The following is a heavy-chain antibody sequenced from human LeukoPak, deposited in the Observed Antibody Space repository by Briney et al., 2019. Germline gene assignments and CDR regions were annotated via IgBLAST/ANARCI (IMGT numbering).Heavy chain of an antibody. J-gene: IGHJ3*01. CDR3: ADGGVVVVPSS. D-gene: IGHD2-2*01. V-gene: IGHV3-23*01. CDR2: ISGSGGST. CDR1: GFTFSSYA. Sequence: GGSLRLSCAASGFTFSSYAMSWVRQAPGKGLQWVSAISGSGGSTYYADSVKGRFTISRDNSKNTLYLQMNSLRAEDTAVYYCADGGVVVVPSSWGQGTMVTVSS.